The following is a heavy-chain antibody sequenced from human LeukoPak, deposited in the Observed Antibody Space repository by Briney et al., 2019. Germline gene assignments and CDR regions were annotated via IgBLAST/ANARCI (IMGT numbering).Heavy chain of an antibody. Sequence: GGSLRLSCAASGFTFSTHSMNWVRQAPGKGLEWVSYISSSSSTIYYADSVKGRFTISRDNAKNSLYPQMNSLRAEDTAVYYCARAHKIRAWEVYMDVWGKGTTVTVSS. CDR1: GFTFSTHS. V-gene: IGHV3-48*01. CDR2: ISSSSSTI. J-gene: IGHJ6*03. CDR3: ARAHKIRAWEVYMDV. D-gene: IGHD1-26*01.